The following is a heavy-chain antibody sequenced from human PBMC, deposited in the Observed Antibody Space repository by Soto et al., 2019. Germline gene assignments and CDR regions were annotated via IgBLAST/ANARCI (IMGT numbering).Heavy chain of an antibody. CDR1: GYTFTSYG. Sequence: QVQLVQSGAEVKKPGASVKVSCKASGYTFTSYGISWVRQAPGQGLEWMGWISAYNGNTNYAHTLQGRDTMTTNTSRSTAYMELRGMRSDDTALYYCARVAKYYDISAHYWGQGTLVTVSS. CDR3: ARVAKYYDISAHY. D-gene: IGHD3-9*01. J-gene: IGHJ4*02. V-gene: IGHV1-18*01. CDR2: ISAYNGNT.